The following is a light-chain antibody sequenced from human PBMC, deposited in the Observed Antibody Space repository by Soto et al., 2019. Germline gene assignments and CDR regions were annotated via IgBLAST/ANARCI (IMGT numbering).Light chain of an antibody. Sequence: EIVMTQSPATLSVSPGERATLSCRASQSVSSNLAWYQQKPGQAPRLLIYGASNRATGIPDRFSGSGSGTDFTLTISRLEPEEFAVYYCQQYGSSPPVTFGGGTKVDI. CDR2: GAS. J-gene: IGKJ4*01. CDR3: QQYGSSPPVT. CDR1: QSVSSN. V-gene: IGKV3-20*01.